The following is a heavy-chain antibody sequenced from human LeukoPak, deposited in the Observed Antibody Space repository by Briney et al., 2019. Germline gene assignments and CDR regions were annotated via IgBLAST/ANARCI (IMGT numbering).Heavy chain of an antibody. CDR2: ISGYNGYT. J-gene: IGHJ5*02. D-gene: IGHD3-22*01. V-gene: IGHV1-18*01. CDR1: GYTFTSYG. Sequence: ASVKVSCKTSGYTFTSYGISWVRQAPGQGLEWMGWISGYNGYTHYAHNLQGRVTMTTDTSTSTAYMELRSLRSDDTAVYYCARDEARHSSGYYPNWFDPWGQGTLVTVSS. CDR3: ARDEARHSSGYYPNWFDP.